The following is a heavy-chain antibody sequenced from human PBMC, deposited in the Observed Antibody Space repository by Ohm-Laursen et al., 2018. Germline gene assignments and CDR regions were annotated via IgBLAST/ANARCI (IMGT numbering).Heavy chain of an antibody. D-gene: IGHD1-26*01. Sequence: SLRLSCSASGFTFSSYGMHWVRQAPGKGLEWVAVISYDGSNKYYADSVKGRLTISRDNSKNTLYLQMNSLRAEDTAVYYCARGPPAREIGYFDYWGQGTLVTVSS. CDR2: ISYDGSNK. V-gene: IGHV3-30*03. CDR1: GFTFSSYG. CDR3: ARGPPAREIGYFDY. J-gene: IGHJ4*02.